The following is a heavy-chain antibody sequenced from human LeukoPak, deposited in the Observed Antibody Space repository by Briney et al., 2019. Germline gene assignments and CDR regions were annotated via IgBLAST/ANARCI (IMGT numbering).Heavy chain of an antibody. J-gene: IGHJ1*01. V-gene: IGHV3-7*01. CDR1: GFTFSSYW. D-gene: IGHD3-16*01. CDR2: IKQDGSEK. CDR3: ARDPLMISHTGPAWVFQH. Sequence: GGSLRLSCAASGFTFSSYWMSWVRQAPGKGLEWVANIKQDGSEKYYVDSVKGRFTISRDNTKNSLYLQMNSLRAEDTAVYYCARDPLMISHTGPAWVFQHWGQGTLVTVSS.